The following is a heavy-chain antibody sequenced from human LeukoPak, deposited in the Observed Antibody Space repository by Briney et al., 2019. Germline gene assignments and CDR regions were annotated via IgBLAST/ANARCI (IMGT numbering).Heavy chain of an antibody. CDR3: ARDDNAFDI. CDR1: GFIVSDNY. Sequence: PGGSLRLSCAASGFIVSDNYMAWVRQAPGEGLEWVSLIYSGGDTHYAASVRGRFTISRDNSRNTLYLQMDSLRAEDTALYYCARDDNAFDIWGQGTMVTVSS. V-gene: IGHV3-53*01. CDR2: IYSGGDT. J-gene: IGHJ3*02.